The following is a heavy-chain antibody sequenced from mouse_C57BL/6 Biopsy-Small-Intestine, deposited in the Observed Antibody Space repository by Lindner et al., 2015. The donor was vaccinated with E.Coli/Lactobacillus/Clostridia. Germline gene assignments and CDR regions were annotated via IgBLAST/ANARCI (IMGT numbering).Heavy chain of an antibody. V-gene: IGHV1-42*01. J-gene: IGHJ4*01. CDR3: TRTYYDGSYGAMDY. CDR1: GYSFTGYY. Sequence: VQLQESGPELVKPGASVKISCKASGYSFTGYYMHWVKQSPEKSLEWIGEINPSTGGTTYNQKFKAKATLTVDKSSSTAYMQLKSLTSEDSAVYYCTRTYYDGSYGAMDYWGQGTSVTVSS. CDR2: INPSTGGT. D-gene: IGHD1-1*01.